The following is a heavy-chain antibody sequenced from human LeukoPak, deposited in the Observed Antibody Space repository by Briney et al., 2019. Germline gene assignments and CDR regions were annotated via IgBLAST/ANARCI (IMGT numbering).Heavy chain of an antibody. D-gene: IGHD4-17*01. V-gene: IGHV3-48*03. J-gene: IGHJ4*02. CDR3: ARIMTTVTTSDY. CDR1: GFIFSSYE. CDR2: ISSSGSNI. Sequence: TGGSLRFSCAASGFIFSSYEMNWIRQGPGKGLEWVSYISSSGSNIYYADSVKGRFTISRDNAKNSLYLQMNSLRAEDTAIYYCARIMTTVTTSDYWGQGTLVTVSS.